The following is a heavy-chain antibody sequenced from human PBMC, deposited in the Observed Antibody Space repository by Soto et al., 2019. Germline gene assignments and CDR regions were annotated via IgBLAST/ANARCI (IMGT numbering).Heavy chain of an antibody. V-gene: IGHV4-59*08. Sequence: QVQLQESGPGLVKPSETLSLSCTVSGGSISSYYWSWFRQSPGKRMEWIGYVHHSWGSSYNPSLQGXVXXSLATSKSQFSLKVTSVTATDSAVYSCGRQGCGPLHGLVDVWGQGTTVTVSS. CDR3: GRQGCGPLHGLVDV. CDR1: GGSISSYY. D-gene: IGHD1-26*01. CDR2: VHHSWGS. J-gene: IGHJ6*02.